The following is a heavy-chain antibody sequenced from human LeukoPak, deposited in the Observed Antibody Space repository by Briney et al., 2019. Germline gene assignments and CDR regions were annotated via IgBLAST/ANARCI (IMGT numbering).Heavy chain of an antibody. V-gene: IGHV4-59*01. Sequence: TPSETLSLTCTVSGGSISTYYWSWIRQPPGKGLEWIGYIYYTGSTSYNPSLKSRVTMSLDASKNQFSLELNSVTPADTAVYYCARGGNYWPQWWFDPWGRGTPVSVSS. J-gene: IGHJ5*02. CDR1: GGSISTYY. CDR3: ARGGNYWPQWWFDP. CDR2: IYYTGST. D-gene: IGHD1-26*01.